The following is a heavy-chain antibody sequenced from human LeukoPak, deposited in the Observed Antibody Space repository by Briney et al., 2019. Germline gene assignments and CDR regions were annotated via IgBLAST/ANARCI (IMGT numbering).Heavy chain of an antibody. J-gene: IGHJ5*02. Sequence: ASVKVSCKASGYTFTGYYMHWVRQAPGQGLEWMGWINPNSGGTNYAQKFQGRVTMTRDTSISTAYMELSRLRSEDTVVYYCARAGSIAVAGTLGDWFDPWGQGTLVTVSS. CDR2: INPNSGGT. CDR3: ARAGSIAVAGTLGDWFDP. V-gene: IGHV1-2*02. CDR1: GYTFTGYY. D-gene: IGHD6-19*01.